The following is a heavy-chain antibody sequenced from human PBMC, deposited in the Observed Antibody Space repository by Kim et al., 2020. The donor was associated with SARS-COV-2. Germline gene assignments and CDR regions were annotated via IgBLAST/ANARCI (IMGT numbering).Heavy chain of an antibody. CDR1: GFTFSSYA. Sequence: GGSLRLSCAASGFTFSSYAMSWVRQAPGKGLEWVSAISGSGGSTYYADSVKGRFTISRDNSKNTLYLQMNSLRAEDTAVYYCAKGPGPYSYGPSRHWGQGTLVTVSS. D-gene: IGHD5-18*01. V-gene: IGHV3-23*01. CDR3: AKGPGPYSYGPSRH. J-gene: IGHJ4*02. CDR2: ISGSGGST.